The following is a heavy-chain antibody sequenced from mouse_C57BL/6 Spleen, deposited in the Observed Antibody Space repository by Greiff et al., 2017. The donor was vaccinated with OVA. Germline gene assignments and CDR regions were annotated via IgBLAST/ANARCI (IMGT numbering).Heavy chain of an antibody. CDR1: GYTFTSYW. CDR3: ARHRNDYDGFDY. D-gene: IGHD2-4*01. Sequence: QVQLQQPGAELVMPGASVTLSCKASGYTFTSYWMHWVKQRPGQGLEWIGEIDPSDSYTNYNQKFKGKSTLTVDKSSSTAYMQLSSLTSEDSAVYYCARHRNDYDGFDYWGQGTTLTVSS. CDR2: IDPSDSYT. V-gene: IGHV1-69*01. J-gene: IGHJ2*01.